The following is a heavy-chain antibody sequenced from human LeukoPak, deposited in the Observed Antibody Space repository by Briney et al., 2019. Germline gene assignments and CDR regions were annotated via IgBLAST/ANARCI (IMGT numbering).Heavy chain of an antibody. CDR3: VRHATRHFDY. V-gene: IGHV4-39*01. CDR1: GGSISSSSYY. J-gene: IGHJ4*02. CDR2: IYYSGST. Sequence: SETLSLTCTVSGGSISSSSYYWGWIRQPPGKGLEWIGSIYYSGSTYYNPSLKSRVTISVDTSKNQFSLKLSSVTAADTAVYYCVRHATRHFDYWGQGTLVTVSS.